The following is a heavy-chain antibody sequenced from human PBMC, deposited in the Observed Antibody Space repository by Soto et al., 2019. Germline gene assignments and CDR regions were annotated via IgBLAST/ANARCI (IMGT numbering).Heavy chain of an antibody. CDR3: ARGEQLVHFDS. CDR1: GYIFPDYY. D-gene: IGHD6-6*01. CDR2: INPNGGGT. Sequence: QVQLVQSGAEVKKPGASVKVSCKASGYIFPDYYVHWVRQAPGEGLEWMGRINPNGGGTNYAQKFEGWVTMTTDTSISTACMELSRLNFDDTAVYYCARGEQLVHFDSWGQGTLVTVSS. J-gene: IGHJ4*01. V-gene: IGHV1-2*04.